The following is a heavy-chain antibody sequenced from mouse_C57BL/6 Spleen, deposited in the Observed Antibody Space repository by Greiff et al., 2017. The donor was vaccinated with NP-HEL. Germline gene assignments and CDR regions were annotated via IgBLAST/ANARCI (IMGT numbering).Heavy chain of an antibody. J-gene: IGHJ2*01. CDR1: GYTFTSYT. Sequence: QVQLKQSGAELARPGASVKMSCKASGYTFTSYTMHWVKQRPGQGLEWIGYINPSSGYTKYNQKFKDKATLTADKSSSTAYMQLSSLTSEDSAVYYCARFTTVVATNYFDYWGQGTTLTVSS. CDR2: INPSSGYT. CDR3: ARFTTVVATNYFDY. D-gene: IGHD1-1*01. V-gene: IGHV1-4*01.